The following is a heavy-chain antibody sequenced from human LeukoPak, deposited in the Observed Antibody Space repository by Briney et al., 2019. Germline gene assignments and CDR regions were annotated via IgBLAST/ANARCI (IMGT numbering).Heavy chain of an antibody. CDR3: ARGHYGLDV. J-gene: IGHJ6*02. Sequence: GSLRLSCAASGFSFSDYYMTWIRQAPGRGLKWVSYISASGSQADYADSVKGRFTISRDNAKNSLYLQMNSLRAEDTAMYYCARGHYGLDVWGQGTTVTVSS. CDR1: GFSFSDYY. CDR2: ISASGSQA. V-gene: IGHV3-11*05.